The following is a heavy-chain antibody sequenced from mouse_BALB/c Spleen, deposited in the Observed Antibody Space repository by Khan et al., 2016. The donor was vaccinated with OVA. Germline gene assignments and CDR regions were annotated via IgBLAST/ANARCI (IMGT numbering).Heavy chain of an antibody. CDR3: ARGGYSCCAY. J-gene: IGHJ3*01. CDR1: GYSFTSYL. CDR2: IYPGNGDT. Sequence: VQLQQSGTVLARPGASVKMSCKASGYSFTSYLIHWVKQRPGQGLAWIGDIYPGNGDTTYNQKFKDKAKLTAGTSANTAYMELSRLTNEDSAVYCCARGGYSCCAYWGQGSLVTVAA. V-gene: IGHV1-5*01. D-gene: IGHD2-12*01.